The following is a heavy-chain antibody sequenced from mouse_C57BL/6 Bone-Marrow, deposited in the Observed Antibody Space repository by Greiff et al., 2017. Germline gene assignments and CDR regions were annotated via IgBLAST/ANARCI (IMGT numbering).Heavy chain of an antibody. CDR1: GFTFSSYA. V-gene: IGHV5-4*01. Sequence: EVKLVESGGGLVKPGGSLKLSCAASGFTFSSYAMSWVRQTPEKRLEWVATISDGGSYTYYPDNVKGRFTISRDNAKNNLYLQMSHLKTEDTAMYYCAREGTTVVGGYWGQGTTLTVSS. J-gene: IGHJ2*01. CDR2: ISDGGSYT. CDR3: AREGTTVVGGY. D-gene: IGHD1-1*01.